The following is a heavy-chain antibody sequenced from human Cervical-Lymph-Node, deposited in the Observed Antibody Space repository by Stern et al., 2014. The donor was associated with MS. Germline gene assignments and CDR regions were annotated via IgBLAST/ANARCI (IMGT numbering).Heavy chain of an antibody. J-gene: IGHJ4*02. D-gene: IGHD6-19*01. Sequence: EVQLVQSGGGLVQPGGSLRLSCTASGFAFSTYWMNWVRQTPGKGLEWVANIKEDGTETHYVDSVKGRFTISRDNAKTSLYLQMNSLRVEDTGVYYCARECAGTGCLFDYWGLGTLVTVSS. V-gene: IGHV3-7*01. CDR1: GFAFSTYW. CDR2: IKEDGTET. CDR3: ARECAGTGCLFDY.